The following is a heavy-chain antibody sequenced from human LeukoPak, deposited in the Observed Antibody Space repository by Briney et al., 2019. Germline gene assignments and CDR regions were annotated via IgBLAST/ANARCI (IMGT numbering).Heavy chain of an antibody. CDR3: VRHSRVVAFDY. J-gene: IGHJ4*02. D-gene: IGHD2-15*01. CDR2: IYYTGNT. CDR1: GVSISNHY. V-gene: IGHV4-59*08. Sequence: SETLSLTCTVSGVSISNHYSSWIRQPPGKGLEWIEYIYYTGNTNYNPSLKSRVTISEDTSKNQVSLELSSVTAADTAVYYCVRHSRVVAFDYWGQGNLVTVSS.